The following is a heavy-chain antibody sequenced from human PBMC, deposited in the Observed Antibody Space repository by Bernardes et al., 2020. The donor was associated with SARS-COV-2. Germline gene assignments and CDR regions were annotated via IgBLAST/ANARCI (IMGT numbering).Heavy chain of an antibody. J-gene: IGHJ6*01. CDR1: YTFTSYG. V-gene: IGHV1-18*01. D-gene: IGHD3-10*01. CDR3: ARDGREYYGSGSYYNGDYYAMDA. CDR2: ISAYNVNT. Sequence: SVKVSCKAGYTFTSYGISWVRQAPGHGLEWMGWISAYNVNTNYAQNLQGRVTMTTDTSTSTAYMELRSLRSDDTAVYYCARDGREYYGSGSYYNGDYYAMDAWGQGTTVTVSS.